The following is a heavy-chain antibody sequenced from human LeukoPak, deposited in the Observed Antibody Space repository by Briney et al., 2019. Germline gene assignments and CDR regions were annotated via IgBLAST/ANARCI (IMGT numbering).Heavy chain of an antibody. Sequence: ASVKVSCKASGYTFTSYAMHWVRQAPGQRLEWMGWINAGNGNTKYSQKFQGRVTITRDTSASTAYMELSSLRSEDTAVYYCARGRVVGATGWFDPWGQGTLVTVSS. D-gene: IGHD1-26*01. CDR2: INAGNGNT. V-gene: IGHV1-3*01. J-gene: IGHJ5*02. CDR1: GYTFTSYA. CDR3: ARGRVVGATGWFDP.